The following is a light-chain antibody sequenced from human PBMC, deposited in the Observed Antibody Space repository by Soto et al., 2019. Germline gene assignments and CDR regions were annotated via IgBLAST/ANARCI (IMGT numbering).Light chain of an antibody. Sequence: QSVLTQPASVSGSPGQSIDISCTGTGGDVGGYDYVSWYQQHPDKAPKLMIYEVTKRPSWVSNRFSGSKSGNTASLTISGLQPEDEADYYCSSHTSGSTRVFGSGTKVTVL. CDR1: GGDVGGYDY. J-gene: IGLJ1*01. CDR3: SSHTSGSTRV. V-gene: IGLV2-14*01. CDR2: EVT.